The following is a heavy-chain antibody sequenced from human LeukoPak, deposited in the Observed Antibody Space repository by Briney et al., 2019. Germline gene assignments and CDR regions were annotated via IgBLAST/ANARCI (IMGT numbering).Heavy chain of an antibody. CDR3: ARAYEPDYYYYGMDV. D-gene: IGHD5-12*01. V-gene: IGHV3-23*01. J-gene: IGHJ6*02. CDR1: GFSFRSYA. Sequence: PGGSLRLSCVASGFSFRSYAVSWVRQAPGKGREWGSSLSGGGRNTYYADSVKGRFTISRDNAKNSLYLQMNSLRAEDTAVYYCARAYEPDYYYYGMDVWGQGTTVTVSS. CDR2: LSGGGRNT.